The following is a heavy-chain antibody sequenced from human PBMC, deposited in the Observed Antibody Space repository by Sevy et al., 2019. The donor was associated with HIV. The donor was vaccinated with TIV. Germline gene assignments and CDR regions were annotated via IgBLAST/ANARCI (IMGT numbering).Heavy chain of an antibody. CDR2: ISGSGGST. J-gene: IGHJ5*02. D-gene: IGHD2-8*01. CDR1: GFTFSSYA. Sequence: GESLKISCAASGFTFSSYAMSWVRQAPGKGLEWVSAISGSGGSTYYADSVKGRFTISRDNSKNTLYLQMNSLRAEDTAVYYCAKSYCTNGVCYPPYNWFDPWGQGTLVTVSS. CDR3: AKSYCTNGVCYPPYNWFDP. V-gene: IGHV3-23*01.